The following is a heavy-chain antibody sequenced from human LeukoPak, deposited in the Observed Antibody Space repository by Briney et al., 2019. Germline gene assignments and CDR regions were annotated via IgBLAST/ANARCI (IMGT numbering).Heavy chain of an antibody. V-gene: IGHV6-1*01. D-gene: IGHD2-2*01. CDR2: TYYRSKWYN. CDR1: GDSVSSDSAA. Sequence: SQTLSLTCAISGDSVSSDSAAWNWIRQSPSRGLEWLGRTYYRSKWYNDYAVSVKSRITINPDTSKNQFSLQLNSVTPEDTAVYYCARALGEVPAADPFDYWGQGTLVTVSS. CDR3: ARALGEVPAADPFDY. J-gene: IGHJ4*02.